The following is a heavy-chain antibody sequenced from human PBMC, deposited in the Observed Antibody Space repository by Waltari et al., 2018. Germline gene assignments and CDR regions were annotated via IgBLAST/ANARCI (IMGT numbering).Heavy chain of an antibody. D-gene: IGHD3-16*02. CDR3: AKATRRSTTTGYYGMDV. CDR2: IIPIFGTA. V-gene: IGHV1-69*01. CDR1: GGTFSSYA. J-gene: IGHJ6*02. Sequence: QVQLVQSGAEVKKPGSSVKVSCKASGGTFSSYAISWVRQAPGQGLEWMGGIIPIFGTANYAQKCQGRVTITADESTSTAYMELSSLRSEDTAVYYCAKATRRSTTTGYYGMDVWGQGTTVTVSS.